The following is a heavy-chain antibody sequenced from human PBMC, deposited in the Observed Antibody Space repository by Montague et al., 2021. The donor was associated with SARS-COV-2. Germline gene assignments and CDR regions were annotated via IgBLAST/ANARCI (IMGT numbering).Heavy chain of an antibody. Sequence: SETLSLTCAVYGGSFSGYYWSWIRQPPGKGLEWIGEINHSGSTNYNPSLKSRVTISVDTSKNQFSLKLSSVTAADTAVYYCVREAPGRCSGGSCSLDNWFDPWGQGTLVTVSS. D-gene: IGHD2-15*01. V-gene: IGHV4-34*01. CDR2: INHSGST. CDR1: GGSFSGYY. CDR3: VREAPGRCSGGSCSLDNWFDP. J-gene: IGHJ5*02.